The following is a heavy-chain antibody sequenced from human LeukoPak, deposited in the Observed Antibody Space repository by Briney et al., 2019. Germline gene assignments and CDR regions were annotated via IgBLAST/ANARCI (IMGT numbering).Heavy chain of an antibody. CDR3: ARARGRFRDDY. CDR1: GYTFTSYY. Sequence: GASVKVSCKASGYTFTSYYMHWVRQAPGQGLEWTGIINPSGGSTSYAQKFQGRVTMTRDTSTGTVYMELSSLRSEDTAVYYCARARGRFRDDYWGQGTLVTVSS. J-gene: IGHJ4*02. CDR2: INPSGGST. D-gene: IGHD3-3*01. V-gene: IGHV1-46*01.